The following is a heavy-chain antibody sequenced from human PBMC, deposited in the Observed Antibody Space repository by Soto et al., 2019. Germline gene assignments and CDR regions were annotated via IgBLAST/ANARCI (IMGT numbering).Heavy chain of an antibody. Sequence: SETLSLTCSVSGDSISTVDYFWAWIRQPPGQALEYIGYIYKSATTYYNPSFESRVAISLDTSKSQFSLNVTSVTAADTAVYFCARGRYCLAGRCFPNWFDSWGQGTLVTVSS. V-gene: IGHV4-30-4*01. J-gene: IGHJ5*01. D-gene: IGHD2-15*01. CDR3: ARGRYCLAGRCFPNWFDS. CDR2: IYKSATT. CDR1: GDSISTVDYF.